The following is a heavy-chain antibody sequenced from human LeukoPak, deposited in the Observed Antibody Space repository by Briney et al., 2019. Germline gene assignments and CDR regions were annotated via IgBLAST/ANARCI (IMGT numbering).Heavy chain of an antibody. CDR3: ARTHSSSLIWFDP. Sequence: PSETLSLTCTVSDDSISDYYWSWIRQPPGKGLEWIGYISYSGSANYNPSPKSRVTISLDTSKNQFSLKLTSVTTADTAVFYCARTHSSSLIWFDPWGQGTLVIVSS. V-gene: IGHV4-59*01. D-gene: IGHD6-13*01. CDR1: DDSISDYY. J-gene: IGHJ5*02. CDR2: ISYSGSA.